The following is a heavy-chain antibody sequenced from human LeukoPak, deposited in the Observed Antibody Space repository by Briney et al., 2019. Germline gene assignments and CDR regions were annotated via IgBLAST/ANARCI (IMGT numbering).Heavy chain of an antibody. CDR2: IYTSGST. D-gene: IGHD3-3*01. CDR3: ARELRFLEWLSPNWFEP. V-gene: IGHV4-61*02. CDR1: VGSICSGSYY. J-gene: IGHJ5*02. Sequence: SQTLSLTCTVSVGSICSGSYYWSWIRQPGGKGLEWLGRIYTSGSTNYNPSLKSHVPISVDTSKNQFSLKLSSVTAADTAVYYCARELRFLEWLSPNWFEPWGEGTLVTVSS.